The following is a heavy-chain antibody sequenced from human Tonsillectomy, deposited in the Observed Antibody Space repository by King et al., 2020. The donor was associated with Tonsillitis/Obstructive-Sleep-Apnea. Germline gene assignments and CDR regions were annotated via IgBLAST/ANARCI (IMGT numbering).Heavy chain of an antibody. J-gene: IGHJ4*02. CDR3: ARVRAAAGIGY. D-gene: IGHD6-13*01. CDR1: GGSFSGYY. CDR2: INHSGST. Sequence: VQLQQWGAGLLKPSATLSLTCAVYGGSFSGYYWSWIRQPPGKGLEWIGEINHSGSTNYNPSLKSRVTISVDTSKNQFSLKLSSVTAADTAVYYCARVRAAAGIGYWGQGTLVTVSS. V-gene: IGHV4-34*01.